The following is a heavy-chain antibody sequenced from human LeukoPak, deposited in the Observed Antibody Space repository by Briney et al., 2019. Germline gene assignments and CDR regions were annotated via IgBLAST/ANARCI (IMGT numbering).Heavy chain of an antibody. Sequence: GGSLRLSCAVSGFSVSNYYMNWVRQAPGKGLEWVSLIRGSGETFYADSVKGRFTISSDDSKNTVYLQMNSLRVEDTAEYFCARDRAATQDWVEFDPWGQGTLVTVSS. V-gene: IGHV3-66*03. D-gene: IGHD3/OR15-3a*01. CDR1: GFSVSNYY. CDR2: IRGSGET. J-gene: IGHJ5*02. CDR3: ARDRAATQDWVEFDP.